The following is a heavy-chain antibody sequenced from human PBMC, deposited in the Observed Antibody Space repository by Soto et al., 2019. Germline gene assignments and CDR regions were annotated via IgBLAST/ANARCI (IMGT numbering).Heavy chain of an antibody. CDR1: GGSFSGYY. CDR3: ARVLLYNWNYGWFDP. CDR2: INHSGST. V-gene: IGHV4-34*01. Sequence: SETLSLTCXVYGGSFSGYYWSWIRQPPGKGLEWIGEINHSGSTNYNPSLKSRVTISVDTSKNQFSLKLSSVTAADTAVYYCARVLLYNWNYGWFDPWGQGTLVTVSS. J-gene: IGHJ5*02. D-gene: IGHD1-7*01.